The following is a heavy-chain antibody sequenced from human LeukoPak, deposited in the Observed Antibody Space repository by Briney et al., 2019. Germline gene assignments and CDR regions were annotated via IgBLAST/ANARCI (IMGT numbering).Heavy chain of an antibody. Sequence: SETLSLTCTVSGGSISSYYWSWIRQPPGKGLEWIGYIYHSGSTYYNPSLKSRVTISVDRSKNQFSLKLSSVTAADTAVYYCARGLFTTVTTPNNWFDPWGQGTLVTVSS. J-gene: IGHJ5*02. D-gene: IGHD4-17*01. CDR2: IYHSGST. CDR1: GGSISSYY. V-gene: IGHV4-59*12. CDR3: ARGLFTTVTTPNNWFDP.